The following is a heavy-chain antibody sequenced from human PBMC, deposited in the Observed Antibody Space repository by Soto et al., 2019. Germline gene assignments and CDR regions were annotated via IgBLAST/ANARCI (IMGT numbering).Heavy chain of an antibody. CDR2: ISVYNDDT. J-gene: IGHJ5*02. CDR1: GYTFTNYD. Sequence: QVQLVQSGAEVKKPGASVKVSCKASGYTFTNYDFSWVRQAPGQGLEWMGWISVYNDDTNYAQKFQGRVTMTTDTPTTTAYMELRSLRSDDTAVYYCARFGIGARIWFDPWGQGTLVTVSS. CDR3: ARFGIGARIWFDP. D-gene: IGHD3-10*01. V-gene: IGHV1-18*01.